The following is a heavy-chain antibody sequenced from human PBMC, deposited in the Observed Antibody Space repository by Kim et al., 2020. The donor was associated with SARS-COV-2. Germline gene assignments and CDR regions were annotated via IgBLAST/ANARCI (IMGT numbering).Heavy chain of an antibody. Sequence: ADSVKGRFNISRDNSKNTIYHQMNSLRPEDTAFYYCTKDRGFEYGLYYFDYWGPGALVTVSS. D-gene: IGHD3-10*01. V-gene: IGHV3-30*02. CDR3: TKDRGFEYGLYYFDY. J-gene: IGHJ4*02.